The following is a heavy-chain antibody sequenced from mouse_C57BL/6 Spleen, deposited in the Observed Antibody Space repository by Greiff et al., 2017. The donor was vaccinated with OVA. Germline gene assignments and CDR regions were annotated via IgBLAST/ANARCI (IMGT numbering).Heavy chain of an antibody. CDR3: ARGDYGSSYQTLFAY. V-gene: IGHV1-69*01. J-gene: IGHJ3*01. D-gene: IGHD1-1*01. Sequence: QVQLQQPGAELVMPGASVKLSCKASGYTFTSYWMHWVKQRPGQGLEWIGEIDPSDSYTNYNQKFKGKSTLTVDKSSSTAYMQLSSLTSEDSAVYYCARGDYGSSYQTLFAYWGEGTLVTVSA. CDR1: GYTFTSYW. CDR2: IDPSDSYT.